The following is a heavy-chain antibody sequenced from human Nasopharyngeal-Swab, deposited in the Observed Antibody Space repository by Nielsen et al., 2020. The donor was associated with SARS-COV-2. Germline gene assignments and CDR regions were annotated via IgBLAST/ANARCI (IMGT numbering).Heavy chain of an antibody. D-gene: IGHD3-3*01. Sequence: ASVKVSCKASGYTFTSYYMHWVRQAPGQGLEWMGIINPSGGSTSYAQKFQGRVTITRDTSASTAYMELSSLRSEDTAVYYCARAGDILRFLEWLLTTDYWGQGTLVTVSS. CDR1: GYTFTSYY. J-gene: IGHJ4*02. CDR3: ARAGDILRFLEWLLTTDY. V-gene: IGHV1-46*01. CDR2: INPSGGST.